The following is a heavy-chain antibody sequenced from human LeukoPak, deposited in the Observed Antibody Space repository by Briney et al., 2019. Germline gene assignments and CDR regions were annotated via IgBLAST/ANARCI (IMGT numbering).Heavy chain of an antibody. D-gene: IGHD2-2*01. CDR3: ATFEGIVVVPAARGPYYYYMDV. Sequence: ETLSLTCAVYGGSFSGYYWSWIRQPPGKGLEWIGEINHSGSTNYNPSLKSRVTISVDTSKNQFSLKLSSVTAADTAVYYCATFEGIVVVPAARGPYYYYMDVWGKGTTVTVSS. CDR2: INHSGST. CDR1: GGSFSGYY. J-gene: IGHJ6*03. V-gene: IGHV4-34*01.